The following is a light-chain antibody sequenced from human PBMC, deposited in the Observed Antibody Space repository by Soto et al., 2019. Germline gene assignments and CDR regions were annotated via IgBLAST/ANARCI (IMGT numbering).Light chain of an antibody. V-gene: IGKV4-1*01. Sequence: DIVMTQSPDSLAVSLGERATINCKSSRSVLYSSNNKNYLAWYQQKPGQPPKLLIFWASTLDSGVPARFSGSGSGTDFTLTISSLQAEDVAVYYCQQYYATPRTFGQGTKVEIK. CDR2: WAS. CDR1: RSVLYSSNNKNY. CDR3: QQYYATPRT. J-gene: IGKJ1*01.